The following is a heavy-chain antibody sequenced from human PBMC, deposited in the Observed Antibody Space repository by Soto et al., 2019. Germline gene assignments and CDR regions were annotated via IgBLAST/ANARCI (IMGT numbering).Heavy chain of an antibody. CDR3: ARDGAALLWFGELLPWFDP. Sequence: QVQLVQSGPEVKKPGASVKVSCKASGYTFNNYGITWVRQAAGQGLEWMGWISVYNGNTKYAQKLQGRVTMTTDTSTSTAYMELRSLRSDDSAVYYCARDGAALLWFGELLPWFDPWGQGSLVTVSS. V-gene: IGHV1-18*01. D-gene: IGHD3-10*01. CDR1: GYTFNNYG. CDR2: ISVYNGNT. J-gene: IGHJ5*02.